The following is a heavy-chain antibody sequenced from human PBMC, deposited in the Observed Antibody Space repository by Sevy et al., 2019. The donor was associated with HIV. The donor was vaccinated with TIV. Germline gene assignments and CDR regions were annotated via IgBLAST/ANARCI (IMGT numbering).Heavy chain of an antibody. D-gene: IGHD5-18*01. V-gene: IGHV5-51*01. CDR3: ARRGGFVDTAMVTSGGYFDY. Sequence: GESLKISCKGSGYSFTSYWIGWVRQMPGKGLEWMGIIYPGDSDTRYSPSFQGHVTISADKSISTAYLQWSSLKASDTAMYYCARRGGFVDTAMVTSGGYFDYWGQGTLVTVSS. J-gene: IGHJ4*02. CDR2: IYPGDSDT. CDR1: GYSFTSYW.